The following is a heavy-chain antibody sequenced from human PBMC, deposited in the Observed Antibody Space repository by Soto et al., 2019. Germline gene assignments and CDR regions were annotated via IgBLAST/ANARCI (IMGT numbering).Heavy chain of an antibody. V-gene: IGHV3-30*18. CDR1: GFTFSSYG. CDR2: ISYDGSNK. J-gene: IGHJ6*02. CDR3: AKAVAATHSEGYYGMDV. Sequence: QVQLVESGGGVVQPGRSLRLSCAASGFTFSSYGMHWVRQAPGKGLEWVAVISYDGSNKYYADSVKGRFTISRDNSKHTLYLQMNSLRAEDTAVYYCAKAVAATHSEGYYGMDVWGQGTTVTVSS. D-gene: IGHD2-15*01.